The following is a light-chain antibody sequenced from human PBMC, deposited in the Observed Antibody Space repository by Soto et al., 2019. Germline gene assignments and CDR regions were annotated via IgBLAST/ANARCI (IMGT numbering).Light chain of an antibody. CDR3: QQYHDLPLT. J-gene: IGKJ4*01. V-gene: IGKV1-33*01. CDR1: HDISDH. Sequence: DIPMTQSPASLSASVGDRVTITCQASHDISDHLNWYQQKPGKAPELLISDASDLETGVPSRFSGSGSGTDFTFTISSLQPEDIATYYCQQYHDLPLTFGGGTKVEFK. CDR2: DAS.